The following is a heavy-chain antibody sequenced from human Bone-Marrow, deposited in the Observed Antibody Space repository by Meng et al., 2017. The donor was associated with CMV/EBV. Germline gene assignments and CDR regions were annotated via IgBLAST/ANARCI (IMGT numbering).Heavy chain of an antibody. D-gene: IGHD5-24*01. CDR3: ARKSNTTRRGLFDY. CDR2: ISWNSGSI. J-gene: IGHJ4*02. CDR1: GFTFDDYA. V-gene: IGHV3-9*01. Sequence: GGSLRLSCAASGFTFDDYAMHWVRQAPGKGLEWVSGISWNSGSIGYADSVKGRFTISRDNAKNSLYLRMNSLRADDTAVYYCARKSNTTRRGLFDYWGQGALVTVSS.